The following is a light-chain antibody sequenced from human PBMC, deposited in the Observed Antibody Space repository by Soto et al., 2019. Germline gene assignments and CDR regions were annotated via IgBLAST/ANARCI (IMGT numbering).Light chain of an antibody. Sequence: EIVMTQSPATLSVSPGERATFSCGASQSVSSNLAWYQQKPGQAPRLLIFDASTRATGIPARFSGSGSGTDFTLTISSLEPADFAVYHCQQRSNWPPSITCGQGTRLEIK. CDR2: DAS. V-gene: IGKV3-11*01. CDR1: QSVSSN. CDR3: QQRSNWPPSIT. J-gene: IGKJ5*01.